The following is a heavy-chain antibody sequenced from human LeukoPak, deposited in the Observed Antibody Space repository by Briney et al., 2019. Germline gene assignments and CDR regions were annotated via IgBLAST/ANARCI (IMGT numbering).Heavy chain of an antibody. V-gene: IGHV4-4*02. D-gene: IGHD4-23*01. CDR2: IYHSGST. CDR1: GGSISSSNW. Sequence: SETLSLTCAVSGGSISSSNWWSWVRQPPGKGLEWIGEIYHSGSTNYNPSLKSRVTISVDKSKNQFSLKLSSVTPDDTAVFYCAREPSGHSGSFDSWGQGTLVTVSS. J-gene: IGHJ4*02. CDR3: AREPSGHSGSFDS.